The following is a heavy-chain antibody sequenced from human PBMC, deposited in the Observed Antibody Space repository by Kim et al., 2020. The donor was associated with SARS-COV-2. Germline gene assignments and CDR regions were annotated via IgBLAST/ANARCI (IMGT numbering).Heavy chain of an antibody. V-gene: IGHV3-21*01. CDR1: GFTFSSYS. D-gene: IGHD1-26*01. J-gene: IGHJ6*02. Sequence: GGSLRLSCAASGFTFSSYSMNWVRQAPGKGLEWVSSISSSSSYIYYADSVKGRFTISRDNAKNSLYLQMNSLRAEDTAVYYCARDRPTTSWWELNYGMDVWGQGTTVTVSS. CDR3: ARDRPTTSWWELNYGMDV. CDR2: ISSSSSYI.